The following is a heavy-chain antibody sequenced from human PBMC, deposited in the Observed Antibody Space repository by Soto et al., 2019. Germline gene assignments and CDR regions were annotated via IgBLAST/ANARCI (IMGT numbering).Heavy chain of an antibody. CDR3: ARQELELDWFDP. CDR1: GGAVTSRNW. CDR2: INHSGTT. J-gene: IGHJ5*02. V-gene: IGHV4-4*02. D-gene: IGHD1-7*01. Sequence: QVQLQESGPGLVQPAGTLSLTCTVSGGAVTSRNWWIWVRQPPGKGLEWIGAINHSGTTDYNPSLTSRATISVDKSKNHLSLGLTSVTAADTALYYCARQELELDWFDPWGQGTLVSVSS.